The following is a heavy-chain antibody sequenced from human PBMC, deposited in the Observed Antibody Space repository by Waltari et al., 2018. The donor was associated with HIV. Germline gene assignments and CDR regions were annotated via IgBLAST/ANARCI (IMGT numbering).Heavy chain of an antibody. CDR1: NGSISSGSYY. J-gene: IGHJ5*02. D-gene: IGHD6-19*01. CDR2: VYSSGSA. CDR3: ARERAFGPVYGSGWSRDWSRGGWFDP. Sequence: QVQLRESGPGLVEPSQTLSLVCHVTNGSISSGSYYWSWIRQTAGKGLEWIGRVYSSGSATYNPSFQSRIAMGVDTSRNLISLEVFSVTAADTAVYYCARERAFGPVYGSGWSRDWSRGGWFDPWGQGTLVVVSS. V-gene: IGHV4-61*02.